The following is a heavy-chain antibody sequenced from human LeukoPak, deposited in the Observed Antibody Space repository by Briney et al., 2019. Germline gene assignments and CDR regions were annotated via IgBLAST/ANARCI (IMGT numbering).Heavy chain of an antibody. CDR3: AKPRIFGENPYYFDY. J-gene: IGHJ4*02. V-gene: IGHV3-53*01. CDR1: GFTVSSNY. D-gene: IGHD3-10*01. Sequence: GGSLRLSCAASGFTVSSNYMSWVRQAPGKGLEWVSVIYSGGSTYYADSVKGRFTISRDNSKNTLYLQMNSLRAEDTAVYYCAKPRIFGENPYYFDYWGQGTLVTVSS. CDR2: IYSGGST.